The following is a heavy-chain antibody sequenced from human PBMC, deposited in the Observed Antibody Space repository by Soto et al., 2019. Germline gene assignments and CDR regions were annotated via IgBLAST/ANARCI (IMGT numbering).Heavy chain of an antibody. Sequence: SSETLSLTCTVSGGSISSSSYYWGWIRQPPGKGLEWIGSIYYSGSTYYNPSLKSRVTISVDTSKNQFSLKLSSVTAADTAVYYCARRGQLELTHYYGMDVWGQGTTVTVSS. CDR3: ARRGQLELTHYYGMDV. J-gene: IGHJ6*02. V-gene: IGHV4-39*01. CDR2: IYYSGST. CDR1: GGSISSSSYY. D-gene: IGHD1-1*01.